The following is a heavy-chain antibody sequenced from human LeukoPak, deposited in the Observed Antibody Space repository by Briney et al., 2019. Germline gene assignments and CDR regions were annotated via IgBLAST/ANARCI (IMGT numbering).Heavy chain of an antibody. J-gene: IGHJ4*02. Sequence: GGSLRLSCAASGFTFSRYSMNWVRQAPGKGLEWVSSISSSSSYIYYADSVKGRFTISRDNAKNSLYLQMNSLRAEDTAVYYCAGHCSSTSCYAGPVDYWGQGTLVTVSS. CDR1: GFTFSRYS. CDR3: AGHCSSTSCYAGPVDY. D-gene: IGHD2-2*01. CDR2: ISSSSSYI. V-gene: IGHV3-21*01.